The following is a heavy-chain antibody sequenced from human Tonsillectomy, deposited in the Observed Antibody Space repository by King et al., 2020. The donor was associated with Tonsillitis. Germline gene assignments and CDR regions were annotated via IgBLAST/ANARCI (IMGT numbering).Heavy chain of an antibody. Sequence: VQLVESGGGSVQPGGSLRLSCAASGFTFSNYAMNWVRQAPGKGLEWVSGVSGSGGSTYYADSVKGRFTVSRDNSKNTLFLQMDSPRAEYTAVYYCAKDLMTTVTSLNSAAIDHWGQGTLVTVSS. D-gene: IGHD4-11*01. CDR2: VSGSGGST. J-gene: IGHJ4*02. V-gene: IGHV3-23*04. CDR1: GFTFSNYA. CDR3: AKDLMTTVTSLNSAAIDH.